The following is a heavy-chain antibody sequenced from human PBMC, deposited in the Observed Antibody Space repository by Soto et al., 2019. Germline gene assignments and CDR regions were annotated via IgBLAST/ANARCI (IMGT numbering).Heavy chain of an antibody. CDR1: GFTFSSYG. CDR3: ARTYYYGSGSYWNPYFDY. V-gene: IGHV3-33*01. D-gene: IGHD3-10*01. CDR2: IWYDGSNK. Sequence: QVQLVESGGGVVQPGRSLRLSCAASGFTFSSYGMHWVRQAPGKGLEWVAVIWYDGSNKNYADSVKGRFTISRDNSKNTLYLQMNSLRAEDTAVYYCARTYYYGSGSYWNPYFDYWGQGTLVTVSS. J-gene: IGHJ4*02.